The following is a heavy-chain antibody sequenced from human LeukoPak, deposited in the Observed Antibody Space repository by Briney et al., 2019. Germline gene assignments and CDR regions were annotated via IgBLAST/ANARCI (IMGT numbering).Heavy chain of an antibody. J-gene: IGHJ4*02. CDR3: AKDDSADYDFWSGYYRD. Sequence: PGGSLRLSCAASGFTFSSYGMHWVRQAPGKGLEWVAVISYDGSTNYYADSVRGRFTISRDNSKNTLYLQMSSLRVEDTAVYYCAKDDSADYDFWSGYYRDWGQGTLVTVSS. D-gene: IGHD3-3*01. CDR1: GFTFSSYG. CDR2: ISYDGSTN. V-gene: IGHV3-30*18.